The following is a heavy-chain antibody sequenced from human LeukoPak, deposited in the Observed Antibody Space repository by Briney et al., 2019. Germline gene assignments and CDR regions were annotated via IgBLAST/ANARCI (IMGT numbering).Heavy chain of an antibody. J-gene: IGHJ4*02. Sequence: GGALRLSRAASGCIYSSYSMNWVRQAPCKGLEWVSFISSSSSYIYYADSVKGRFTISRDNAKNSLYRQMNSLRAEYTAVCYCARGEESGGSCVDYWGQGTLVTVPS. V-gene: IGHV3-21*01. CDR1: GCIYSSYS. CDR3: ARGEESGGSCVDY. D-gene: IGHD2-15*01. CDR2: ISSSSSYI.